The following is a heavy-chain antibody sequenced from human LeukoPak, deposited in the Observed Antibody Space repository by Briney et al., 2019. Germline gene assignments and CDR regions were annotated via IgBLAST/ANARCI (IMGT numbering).Heavy chain of an antibody. CDR2: INHSGST. CDR1: GGSFSAHY. Sequence: SETLSLTCAVYGGSFSAHYWSWIRQSPGKGLEWIGEINHSGSTQYNPSLKSRVTISVDTSKNQFSLRLTSVTAADTAVYYCARQDSSSAYMDVWRKGTTVTVSS. J-gene: IGHJ6*03. D-gene: IGHD6-13*01. CDR3: ARQDSSSAYMDV. V-gene: IGHV4-34*01.